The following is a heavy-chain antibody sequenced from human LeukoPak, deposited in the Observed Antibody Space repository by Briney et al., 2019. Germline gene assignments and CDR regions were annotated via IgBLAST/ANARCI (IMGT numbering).Heavy chain of an antibody. CDR2: INPNSGGT. V-gene: IGHV1-2*02. Sequence: GASVKVSCKASGYTFTGYYMHWVRQAPGQGLEWMGWINPNSGGTNYAQKFQGRVTMTRDTSISTAYMELSRLRSDDTAVYYCARLPLDDILTGYLGYWGQGTLVTVSS. CDR1: GYTFTGYY. J-gene: IGHJ4*02. CDR3: ARLPLDDILTGYLGY. D-gene: IGHD3-9*01.